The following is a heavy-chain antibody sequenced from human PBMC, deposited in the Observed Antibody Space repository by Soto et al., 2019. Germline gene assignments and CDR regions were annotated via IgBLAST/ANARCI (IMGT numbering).Heavy chain of an antibody. V-gene: IGHV2-5*02. CDR3: AHSRCGGDCLQSYSSHYYYGMDV. D-gene: IGHD2-21*02. CDR1: GFSLSTGGVG. Sequence: QITLKESGPSLVKPTQTLTLTCTFSGFSLSTGGVGVGWIRQPPGKALEWLALIYWDDDKRYSPSLRSRLTVTKETSKNQAVLTMNNMDPVDTATYYCAHSRCGGDCLQSYSSHYYYGMDVWGQGTTVTVSS. CDR2: IYWDDDK. J-gene: IGHJ6*02.